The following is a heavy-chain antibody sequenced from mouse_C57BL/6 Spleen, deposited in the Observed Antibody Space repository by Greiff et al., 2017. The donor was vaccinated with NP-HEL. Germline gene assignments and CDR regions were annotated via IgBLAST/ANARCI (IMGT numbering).Heavy chain of an antibody. CDR3: ARTYYYGSSPAMDY. D-gene: IGHD1-1*01. J-gene: IGHJ4*01. CDR2: IWTGGGT. CDR1: GFSLTSYA. Sequence: VKLVESGPGLVAPSQSLSITCTVSGFSLTSYAISWVRQPPGKGLEWLGVIWTGGGTNYNSALKSRLSISKDNSKSQVFLKMNSLQTDDTARYYCARTYYYGSSPAMDYWGQGTSVTVSS. V-gene: IGHV2-9-1*01.